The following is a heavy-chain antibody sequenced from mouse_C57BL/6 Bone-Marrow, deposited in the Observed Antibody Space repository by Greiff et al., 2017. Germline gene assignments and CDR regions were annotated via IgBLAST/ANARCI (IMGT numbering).Heavy chain of an antibody. Sequence: EVQGVESGGGLVQPGASLRLSCAASGFTFPDYYMSWVRQPPGKAPEWLALIRNKANGYTTEYTASVKGRFTISRDNSQNILYLQMNTLRAEDSATYYCVKGGIYWYYFDYWGQGTTLTVSS. CDR2: IRNKANGYTT. J-gene: IGHJ2*01. V-gene: IGHV7-4*01. D-gene: IGHD2-1*01. CDR3: VKGGIYWYYFDY. CDR1: GFTFPDYY.